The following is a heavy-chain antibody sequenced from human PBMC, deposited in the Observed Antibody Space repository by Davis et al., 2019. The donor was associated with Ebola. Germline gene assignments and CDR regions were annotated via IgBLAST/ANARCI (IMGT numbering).Heavy chain of an antibody. CDR1: GGSISSYY. J-gene: IGHJ4*02. CDR2: IYYSGST. CDR3: ARGGGGGSYY. V-gene: IGHV4-59*01. Sequence: MPGGSLRLSCTVSGGSISSYYWSWIRQPPGKGLEWIGYIYYSGSTNYNPSLKSRVTISVDTSKNQFSLKLSSVTAADTAVYYCARGGGGGSYYWGQGTLVTVSS. D-gene: IGHD1-26*01.